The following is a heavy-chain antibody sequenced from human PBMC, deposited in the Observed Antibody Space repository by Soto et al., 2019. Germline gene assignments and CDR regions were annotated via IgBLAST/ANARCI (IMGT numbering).Heavy chain of an antibody. CDR1: GGSFSGYY. CDR2: INHSGST. CDR3: ARAADFDY. V-gene: IGHV4-34*01. J-gene: IGHJ4*02. Sequence: ASETLSLTCAVYGGSFSGYYWSWIRQPPWKGLEWIGEINHSGSTNYNPSLKSRVTISVDTSKNQFSLKLSSVTAADTAVYYCARAADFDYWGQGTLVTVSS.